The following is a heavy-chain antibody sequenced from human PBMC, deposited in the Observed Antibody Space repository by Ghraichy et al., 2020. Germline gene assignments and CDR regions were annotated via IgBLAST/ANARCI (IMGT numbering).Heavy chain of an antibody. CDR2: ITGSVGST. Sequence: LSLTCAASGFTFSNSAMSWVRQAPGKGLEWVSTITGSVGSTFYGDSVRGRFTISRDNSKNTVYLQMNSLRAEDTAVYYCAKVVVYDSSGYYSRYFDLWAVAPWSLSPQ. D-gene: IGHD3-22*01. CDR3: AKVVVYDSSGYYSRYFDL. V-gene: IGHV3-23*01. J-gene: IGHJ2*01. CDR1: GFTFSNSA.